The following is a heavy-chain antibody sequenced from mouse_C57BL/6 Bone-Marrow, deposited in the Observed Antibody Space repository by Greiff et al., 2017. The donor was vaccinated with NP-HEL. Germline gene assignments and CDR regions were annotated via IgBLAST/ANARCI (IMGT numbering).Heavy chain of an antibody. Sequence: EVHLVESGGGLVQPGGSLSLSCAASGFTFTDYYMSWVRQPPGKALEWLGFIRNKANGYTTEYSASVKGRFTISRDNSQSILYLQMNALRAEDGATYYCARYTLPYAMDYWGQGTSVTVSS. CDR1: GFTFTDYY. D-gene: IGHD5-5*01. J-gene: IGHJ4*01. CDR2: IRNKANGYTT. V-gene: IGHV7-3*01. CDR3: ARYTLPYAMDY.